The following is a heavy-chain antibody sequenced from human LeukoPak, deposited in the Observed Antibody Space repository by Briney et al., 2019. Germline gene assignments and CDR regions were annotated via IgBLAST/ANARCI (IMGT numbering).Heavy chain of an antibody. CDR2: IYYSGST. J-gene: IGHJ4*02. Sequence: SETLSLTCTVSGGSISNYYWSWIRQPPGERLEWIGSIYYSGSTTYSPSLKSRVTISVDTSKNQFSLKLSSVTAADTAVYYCARGFTGYSSGWAFWGQGTLVTVSS. D-gene: IGHD6-19*01. CDR3: ARGFTGYSSGWAF. CDR1: GGSISNYY. V-gene: IGHV4-59*12.